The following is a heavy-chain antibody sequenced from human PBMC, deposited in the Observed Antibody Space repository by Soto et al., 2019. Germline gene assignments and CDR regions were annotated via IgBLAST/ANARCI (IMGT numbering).Heavy chain of an antibody. V-gene: IGHV4-31*03. Sequence: QVQQQESGPGLVKPSQTLSLTCTVSGGSISSGGYYWSWIRQHPGKGLEWIGYIYYSGSTYYNPSLKSRVTISVDTSKNQFSLKLSSVTAADTAVYYCARVSDSSGYSMSYFDYWGQGTLVTVSS. CDR2: IYYSGST. J-gene: IGHJ4*02. CDR3: ARVSDSSGYSMSYFDY. CDR1: GGSISSGGYY. D-gene: IGHD3-22*01.